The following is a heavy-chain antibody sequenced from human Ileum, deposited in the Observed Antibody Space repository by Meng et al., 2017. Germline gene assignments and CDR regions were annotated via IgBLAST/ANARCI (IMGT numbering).Heavy chain of an antibody. CDR3: TRVLSGRPGDMDV. CDR2: IDTDGSPT. CDR1: GFSLSKYW. J-gene: IGHJ6*02. D-gene: IGHD3-10*01. Sequence: GESLKISCAASGFSLSKYWMHWVRQAPGKGLVWVSRIDTDGSPTNYADSVKGRFTISRDNAKNTLYLQMNSLRTEDTAVYYCTRVLSGRPGDMDVWGQGTTVTVSS. V-gene: IGHV3-74*01.